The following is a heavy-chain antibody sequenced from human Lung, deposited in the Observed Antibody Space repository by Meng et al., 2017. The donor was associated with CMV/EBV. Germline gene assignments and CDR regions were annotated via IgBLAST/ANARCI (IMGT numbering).Heavy chain of an antibody. Sequence: SQTLSLTXAVHDGSFSVYYWSWIRQPPGKGLEWIGEINHSGSTNYNPSLKSRVAMSVDTSKNQLSLRLNSVTAADTAVYYCAREGSGSSRFGYYGMDVWGQGTTVXVS. D-gene: IGHD6-25*01. CDR2: INHSGST. CDR1: DGSFSVYY. J-gene: IGHJ6*02. CDR3: AREGSGSSRFGYYGMDV. V-gene: IGHV4-34*01.